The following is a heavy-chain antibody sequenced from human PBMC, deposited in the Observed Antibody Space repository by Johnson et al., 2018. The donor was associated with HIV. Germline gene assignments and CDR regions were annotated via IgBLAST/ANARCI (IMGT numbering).Heavy chain of an antibody. CDR2: IKLDGSDK. CDR3: ARKGDAFDI. J-gene: IGHJ3*02. V-gene: IGHV3-7*03. Sequence: VQLVESGGGLVQPGESLRLSCVVSGFTFGTYWMTWVRQAPGNGLEWVATIKLDGSDKYYLDFVKGRFTISRDNGRNSLYLQMSSLRAEDTAVYYCARKGDAFDIWGQGTMVTVSS. CDR1: GFTFGTYW.